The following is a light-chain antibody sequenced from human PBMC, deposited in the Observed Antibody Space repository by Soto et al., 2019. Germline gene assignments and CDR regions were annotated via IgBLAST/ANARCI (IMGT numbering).Light chain of an antibody. CDR3: QQYFTSPLT. J-gene: IGKJ4*01. CDR2: GVS. CDR1: QTVSANY. Sequence: VLTQSPGTLSLSPGERATLSCRTSQTVSANYLAWYQQKPGRAPRLLIYGVSTRANGIPDRLSGTGSGTGFSLTIHRLEPEDFAMYYCQQYFTSPLTFGGGTRVEIK. V-gene: IGKV3-20*01.